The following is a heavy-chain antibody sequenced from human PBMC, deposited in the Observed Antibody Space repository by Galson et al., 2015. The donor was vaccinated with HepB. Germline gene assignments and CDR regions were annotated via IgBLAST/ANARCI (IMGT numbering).Heavy chain of an antibody. CDR3: ARDRGETIFGVANDAFDI. J-gene: IGHJ3*02. Sequence: SVKVSCKASGYTFTSYGISWVRQAPGQGLEWMGWISAYNGNTNYAQKLQGRVTMTTDTSTSTAYMELRSLRSDDTAVYYCARDRGETIFGVANDAFDIWGQGTMVTVSS. V-gene: IGHV1-18*01. CDR1: GYTFTSYG. D-gene: IGHD3-3*01. CDR2: ISAYNGNT.